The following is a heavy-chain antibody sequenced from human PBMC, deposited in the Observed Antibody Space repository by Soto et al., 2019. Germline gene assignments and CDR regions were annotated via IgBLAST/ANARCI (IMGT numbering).Heavy chain of an antibody. CDR3: ARVVVVAATFWFDP. CDR1: GGSISSYC. D-gene: IGHD2-15*01. V-gene: IGHV4-59*01. CDR2: IYYSGST. J-gene: IGHJ5*02. Sequence: SETLCLTCTVAGGSISSYCWSWIRQPPGKGLEWIGYIYYSGSTNYNPSLKSRVTISVDTSKNQFSLKLSSVTAADTAVYYCARVVVVAATFWFDPWGQGTLVTVSS.